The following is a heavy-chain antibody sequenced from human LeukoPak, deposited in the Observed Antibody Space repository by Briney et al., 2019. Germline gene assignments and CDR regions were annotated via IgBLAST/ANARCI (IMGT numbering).Heavy chain of an antibody. D-gene: IGHD6-13*01. CDR3: ACRDLTSTWSFP. Sequence: GESLQISCQGFGCSFTSYWIGWVRQLPGKGMEWMGVVYPGDLRVRYNPSFQGQVTISVDKSINTAYLQWVSLRSSDSAMYYCACRDLTSTWSFPWGQGTLVTVSS. CDR1: GCSFTSYW. V-gene: IGHV5-51*01. CDR2: VYPGDLRV. J-gene: IGHJ5*02.